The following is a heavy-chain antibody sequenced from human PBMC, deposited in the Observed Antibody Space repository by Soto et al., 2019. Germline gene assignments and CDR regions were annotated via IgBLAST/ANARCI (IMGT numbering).Heavy chain of an antibody. J-gene: IGHJ6*03. CDR1: GGSISSYY. Sequence: PSETLSLTCTVSGGSISSYYWSWIRQPPGKGLEWIGYIYYSGSTNYNPSLKSRVTISVDTSKNQFSLKLSSVTAADTAVYYCARVHYYGSGSYPLYYYYMDVWGKGTTVTV. CDR2: IYYSGST. CDR3: ARVHYYGSGSYPLYYYYMDV. D-gene: IGHD3-10*01. V-gene: IGHV4-59*01.